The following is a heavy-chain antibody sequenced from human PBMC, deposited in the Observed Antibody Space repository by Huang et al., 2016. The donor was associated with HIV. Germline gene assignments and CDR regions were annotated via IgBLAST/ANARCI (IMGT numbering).Heavy chain of an antibody. J-gene: IGHJ4*02. V-gene: IGHV1-69*01. Sequence: QVQLVQSGAEVKKPGSSVKVSCKASGGSFSNHVFSWVRQGPGQGLEWMGGISPIFGTTNYAQKFQGRVTITADEATGTAYLELGSLRSEDTAVYFCARESNIVVVPHTIKFFDYWGQGTLVTVSS. CDR2: ISPIFGTT. CDR1: GGSFSNHV. CDR3: ARESNIVVVPHTIKFFDY. D-gene: IGHD2-2*01.